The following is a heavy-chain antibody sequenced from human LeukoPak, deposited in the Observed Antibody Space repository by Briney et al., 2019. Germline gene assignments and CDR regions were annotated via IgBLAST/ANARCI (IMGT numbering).Heavy chain of an antibody. CDR3: AQSYYYDSSGYQNP. CDR1: GYTFTGYY. Sequence: ASVKVSCKASGYTFTGYYMHWVRQAPGQGLEWMGWINPNSGGTNYAQKFQGRVTMTRDTSISTAYMELNRLRSDDTAVYYCAQSYYYDSSGYQNPWGQGTLVTVSS. D-gene: IGHD3-22*01. CDR2: INPNSGGT. V-gene: IGHV1-2*02. J-gene: IGHJ5*02.